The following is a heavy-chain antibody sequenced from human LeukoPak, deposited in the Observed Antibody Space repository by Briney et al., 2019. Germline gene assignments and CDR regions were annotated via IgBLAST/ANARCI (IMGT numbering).Heavy chain of an antibody. V-gene: IGHV4-59*01. J-gene: IGHJ3*02. D-gene: IGHD5-12*01. Sequence: SETLSLTCTVSVGSISSYYWSWIRQPPGKGLEWIGYIYYSGSTNYNPSLKSRVTISVDTSKNQFSLKLSSVTAADTAVYYCARDATWLHAFDIWGQGTMVTVSS. CDR2: IYYSGST. CDR3: ARDATWLHAFDI. CDR1: VGSISSYY.